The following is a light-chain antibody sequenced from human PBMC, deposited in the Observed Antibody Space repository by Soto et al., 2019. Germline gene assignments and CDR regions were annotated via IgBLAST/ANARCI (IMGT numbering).Light chain of an antibody. J-gene: IGKJ2*01. CDR3: LQHNSYPYT. V-gene: IGKV1-17*01. CDR2: AAS. Sequence: DIQMTQSPSSLSASVGDRVTITCRASQGIRNDLTWYQQKPGKAPKRLIYAASSLQSGVPSRFSGSGSGTEFALTISSLQSEDFATYYCLQHNSYPYTFGQGTKLEIK. CDR1: QGIRND.